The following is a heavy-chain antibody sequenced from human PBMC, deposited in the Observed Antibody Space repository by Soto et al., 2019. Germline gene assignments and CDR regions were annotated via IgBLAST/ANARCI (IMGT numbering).Heavy chain of an antibody. J-gene: IGHJ4*02. V-gene: IGHV3-23*01. D-gene: IGHD3-3*01. Sequence: PGGSLRLSCAASGFTFSGYAMSWVRQAPGKGLEWVSAISGSGGSTYYADSVKGRFTTSRDNSKNTLYLQMNSLRAEDTAVYYCAKDSLRFLEWLLYFDYWGQGTLVTVSS. CDR2: ISGSGGST. CDR3: AKDSLRFLEWLLYFDY. CDR1: GFTFSGYA.